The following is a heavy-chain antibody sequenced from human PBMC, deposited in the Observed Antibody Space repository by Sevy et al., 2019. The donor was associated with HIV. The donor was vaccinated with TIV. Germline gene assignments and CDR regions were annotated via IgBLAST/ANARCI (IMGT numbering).Heavy chain of an antibody. D-gene: IGHD5-12*01. CDR1: GGSISSYY. CDR3: ARDLGATERDYYSDY. J-gene: IGHJ4*02. Sequence: SETLSLTCSVSGGSISSYYWSWIRQPAGKGLEWIGRIYTSGSTNYNPSLKSRVTMSVDTSKNQFSLKLSSVTAADTAVYYCARDLGATERDYYSDYWGQGTLVTVSS. CDR2: IYTSGST. V-gene: IGHV4-4*07.